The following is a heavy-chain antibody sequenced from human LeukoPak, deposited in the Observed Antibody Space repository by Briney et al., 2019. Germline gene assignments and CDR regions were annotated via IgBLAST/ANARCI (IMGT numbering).Heavy chain of an antibody. CDR3: SRWSFENDAFDI. CDR2: ISSNGGST. J-gene: IGHJ3*02. CDR1: GFTFSSYA. V-gene: IGHV3-64D*06. D-gene: IGHD4-23*01. Sequence: GGSLRLSCSASGFTFSSYAMHWVRQAPGKGLEYVSAISSNGGSTYYADSVKARFTISRDNSKNTLYLQMSSLRAGDTAVYYCSRWSFENDAFDIWGQGTMVTVSS.